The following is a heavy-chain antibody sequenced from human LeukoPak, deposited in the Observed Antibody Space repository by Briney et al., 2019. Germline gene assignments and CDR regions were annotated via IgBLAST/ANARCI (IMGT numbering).Heavy chain of an antibody. Sequence: SVKVSCKASGGTFSSYAISWVRQAPGQGLEWMGGIIPIFDTANYAQKFQGRVTITADESTSTAYMELSSLRSEDTAVYYCARENGDRVAYYFDYWGQGTLVTVSS. CDR1: GGTFSSYA. CDR3: ARENGDRVAYYFDY. V-gene: IGHV1-69*13. J-gene: IGHJ4*02. CDR2: IIPIFDTA. D-gene: IGHD3-3*01.